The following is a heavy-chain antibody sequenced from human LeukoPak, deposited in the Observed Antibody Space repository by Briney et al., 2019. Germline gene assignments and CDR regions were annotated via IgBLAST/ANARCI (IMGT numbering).Heavy chain of an antibody. CDR3: AKDRWGAVASFDY. CDR1: GFPFSDYV. D-gene: IGHD6-19*01. J-gene: IGHJ4*02. CDR2: IRYDGNNK. Sequence: GGSLRLSCAASGFPFSDYVMHWVRQAPGKGLEWVAVIRYDGNNKYYADSVKGRFTISRDNSKNMLYLQMNSLGAEDTAVYYCAKDRWGAVASFDYWGQGTLVTVSS. V-gene: IGHV3-30*02.